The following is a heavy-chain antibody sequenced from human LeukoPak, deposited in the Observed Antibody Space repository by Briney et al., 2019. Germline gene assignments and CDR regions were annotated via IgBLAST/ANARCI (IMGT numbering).Heavy chain of an antibody. Sequence: GGSLRLSCAASGFTFSSYALHWVRQAPGKGLEWVAVISYDGSNKYYADSVKGRFTISRDNSKNTLYLQMNSLRAEDTAVYYCASLLDYYGSGSYYPTSGMDVWGKATTVTVSS. CDR3: ASLLDYYGSGSYYPTSGMDV. V-gene: IGHV3-30*04. D-gene: IGHD3-10*01. J-gene: IGHJ6*04. CDR1: GFTFSSYA. CDR2: ISYDGSNK.